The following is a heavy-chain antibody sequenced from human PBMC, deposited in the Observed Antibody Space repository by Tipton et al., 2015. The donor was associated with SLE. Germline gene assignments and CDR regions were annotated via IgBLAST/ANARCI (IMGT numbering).Heavy chain of an antibody. D-gene: IGHD4-23*01. Sequence: PGLVKPSETLSLTCTVSGGSISSSSYYWGWIRHPPGKGLEWIGSIYYSGGTYYNPSLKSRVTISVDTSKNQFSLKLSSVTATDTAVYYCAREVLSTVVYWYFDLWGRGTLVTVSS. CDR1: GGSISSSSYY. CDR3: AREVLSTVVYWYFDL. V-gene: IGHV4-39*02. CDR2: IYYSGGT. J-gene: IGHJ2*01.